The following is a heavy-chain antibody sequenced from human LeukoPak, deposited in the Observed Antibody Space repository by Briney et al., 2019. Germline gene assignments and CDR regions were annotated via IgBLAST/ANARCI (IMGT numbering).Heavy chain of an antibody. D-gene: IGHD1-26*01. CDR3: VRESECDHSASFDY. V-gene: IGHV3-30-3*01. CDR2: MSSDGNAM. Sequence: GGSLRLSCAASGFTFTAYLIHWVRQAPGKGLEWVAVMSSDGNAMFYADSVKGRFTTSRDNSKNTLYLQMNSLRAEDTAVYYCVRESECDHSASFDYWGQGTLVTVSS. J-gene: IGHJ4*02. CDR1: GFTFTAYL.